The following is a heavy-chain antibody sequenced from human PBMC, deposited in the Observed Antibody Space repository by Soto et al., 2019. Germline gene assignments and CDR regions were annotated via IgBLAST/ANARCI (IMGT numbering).Heavy chain of an antibody. V-gene: IGHV3-53*01. CDR3: VQTPGWPGFDF. Sequence: EVQLVESGGGLIQPGGSLRLSCAASGFTVSSKYMTWVRQAPGKGLEWVSVIYGGGTTYYADSVKGRFTISRDNSNITLYLQMNSLRSGDTAVYYCVQTPGWPGFDFWGQGTLVTVSS. J-gene: IGHJ4*02. D-gene: IGHD6-19*01. CDR2: IYGGGTT. CDR1: GFTVSSKY.